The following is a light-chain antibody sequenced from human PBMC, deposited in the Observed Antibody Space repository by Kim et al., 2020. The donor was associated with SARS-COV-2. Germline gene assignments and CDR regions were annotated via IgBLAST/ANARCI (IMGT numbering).Light chain of an antibody. CDR1: SSDVGGYTY. CDR3: TSYTNSITYV. J-gene: IGLJ1*01. Sequence: GRSIPSPSHGTSSDVGGYTYVSWYQQHPGKAPKLMIYDVSKRPSGVSNRFSGSKSGNTASLTISGLQAEDEADYYCTSYTNSITYVFGTGTKVTV. V-gene: IGLV2-14*04. CDR2: DVS.